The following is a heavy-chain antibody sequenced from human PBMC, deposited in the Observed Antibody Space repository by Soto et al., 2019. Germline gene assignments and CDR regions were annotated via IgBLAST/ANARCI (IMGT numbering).Heavy chain of an antibody. J-gene: IGHJ4*02. V-gene: IGHV4-4*02. Sequence: QVQLQESGPGLVKPSETLSLTCAVSSGSISTLNWWTWVRQPPGKGLEWIGEIYHSGSTNYNPSPKSRVTMSVDKSKNQFSLKLSSVTAADTAIYYCARYASGSSFFDYWGQGTLVTVSS. D-gene: IGHD3-10*01. CDR1: SGSISTLNW. CDR2: IYHSGST. CDR3: ARYASGSSFFDY.